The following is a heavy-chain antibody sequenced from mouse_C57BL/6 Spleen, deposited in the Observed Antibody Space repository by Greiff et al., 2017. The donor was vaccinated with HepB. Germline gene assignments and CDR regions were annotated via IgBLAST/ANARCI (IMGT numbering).Heavy chain of an antibody. CDR1: GFNIKDDY. D-gene: IGHD2-2*01. CDR2: IDPENGDT. J-gene: IGHJ4*01. Sequence: EVQLQQSGAELVRPGASVKLSCTASGFNIKDDYMHWVKRRPEQGLEWIGWIDPENGDTEYASKFQGKATITADTSSNTAYLQLSSLTSEDTAVYYCTTGGGIYYGDDRGRYYAMDYWGQGTSVTVSS. V-gene: IGHV14-4*01. CDR3: TTGGGIYYGDDRGRYYAMDY.